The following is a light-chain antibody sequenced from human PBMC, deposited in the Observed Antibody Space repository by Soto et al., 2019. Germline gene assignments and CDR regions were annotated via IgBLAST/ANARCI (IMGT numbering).Light chain of an antibody. CDR3: QQYGRSPSWT. V-gene: IGKV3-20*01. CDR1: QSVSSN. Sequence: EIVMTQSPATLSVSPGERATLSCRASQSVSSNLAWYQQKPGQAPRLLIYGASRRATGIPDRFRGSGSGTDFTLTISRLEPEDFAVYYCQQYGRSPSWTFGQGTKVDIK. J-gene: IGKJ1*01. CDR2: GAS.